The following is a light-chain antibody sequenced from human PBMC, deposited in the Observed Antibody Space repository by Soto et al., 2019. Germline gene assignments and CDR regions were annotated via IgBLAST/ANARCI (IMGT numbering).Light chain of an antibody. J-gene: IGKJ5*01. Sequence: DNQMTQSPSTLSASIGDRVTITCRASQSISTWLAWYQKKSGKAPNLLIYKASSLVSGVPSRFSGSGYGTAFTLTISSLQPDDFETYNCQQYNVFPISFGQGTRLEI. CDR2: KAS. V-gene: IGKV1-5*03. CDR1: QSISTW. CDR3: QQYNVFPIS.